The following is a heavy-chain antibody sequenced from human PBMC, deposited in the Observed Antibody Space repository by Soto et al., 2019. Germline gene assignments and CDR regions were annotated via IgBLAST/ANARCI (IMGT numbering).Heavy chain of an antibody. J-gene: IGHJ4*02. CDR1: GFTFSSYA. V-gene: IGHV3-23*01. CDR3: AKDQLGYSGYDPFDY. D-gene: IGHD5-12*01. CDR2: ISGSGGST. Sequence: GGSLRLSCAASGFTFSSYAMSWVRQAPGKGLEWVSAISGSGGSTYYADSVKGRFTISRDNSKNTLYLQMNSLRAEDTAVYYCAKDQLGYSGYDPFDYWGQGTLVTVSS.